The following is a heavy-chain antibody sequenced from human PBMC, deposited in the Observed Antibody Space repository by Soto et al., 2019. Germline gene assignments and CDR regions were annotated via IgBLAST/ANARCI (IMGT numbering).Heavy chain of an antibody. J-gene: IGHJ6*03. CDR2: IKQDGGEK. Sequence: EVQLVESGGGLVQPGGSLRLSCADSGFIYSSYWMSWVRQAPGKGPEWVASIKQDGGEKYYVDSVKGRFTISRDNAKNSLYLQMNSLRAEDTSVYYCTRTHYTYRYMDVWGQGTTVTVSS. CDR3: TRTHYTYRYMDV. D-gene: IGHD2-2*02. CDR1: GFIYSSYW. V-gene: IGHV3-7*01.